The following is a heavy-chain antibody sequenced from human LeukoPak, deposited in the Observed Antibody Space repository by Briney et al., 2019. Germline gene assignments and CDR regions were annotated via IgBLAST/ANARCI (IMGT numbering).Heavy chain of an antibody. CDR3: ASRDADYEYYFDY. CDR2: INPNSGGT. CDR1: GYTFTGYY. D-gene: IGHD4-17*01. J-gene: IGHJ4*02. Sequence: VASVKVSCKASGYTFTGYYMHWVRQAPGQGLEWMGWINPNSGGTNHAQKFQGRVTMTRDTSISTAYMELSRLRSDDTAVYYCASRDADYEYYFDYWGQGAVVTVSS. V-gene: IGHV1-2*02.